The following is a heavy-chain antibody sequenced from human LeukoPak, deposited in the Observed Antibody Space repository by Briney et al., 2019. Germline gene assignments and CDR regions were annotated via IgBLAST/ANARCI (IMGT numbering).Heavy chain of an antibody. CDR2: INPSGGST. CDR3: AKPRLVGGLTGEFYFDS. Sequence: ASVKVSCKASGYTFTSYYMHWVRQAPGRGLEWMGIINPSGGSTSYAQKSQGRVTMTRDTSTSTVYMELSSLRSEDTAVYSCAKPRLVGGLTGEFYFDSWGQGTLVTVSS. J-gene: IGHJ4*02. D-gene: IGHD1-1*01. V-gene: IGHV1-46*01. CDR1: GYTFTSYY.